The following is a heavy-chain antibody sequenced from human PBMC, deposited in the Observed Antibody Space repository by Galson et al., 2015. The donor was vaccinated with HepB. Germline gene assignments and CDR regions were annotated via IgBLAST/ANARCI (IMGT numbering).Heavy chain of an antibody. CDR1: GFTFSNYW. Sequence: SLRLSCAASGFTFSNYWMHWVRQAPGEGLVWVSRINSDGRSTSYADSVKGRFIISRDNAKNTLYLQMNSLGADDTAVYYCTRDEAPFGSSRETFDYWGQGTQVTVSS. CDR2: INSDGRST. J-gene: IGHJ4*02. CDR3: TRDEAPFGSSRETFDY. D-gene: IGHD5-18*01. V-gene: IGHV3-74*01.